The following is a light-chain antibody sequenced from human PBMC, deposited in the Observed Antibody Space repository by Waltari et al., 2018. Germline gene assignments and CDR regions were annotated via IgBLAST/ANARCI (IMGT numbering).Light chain of an antibody. CDR2: DVN. V-gene: IGLV2-14*03. Sequence: QSALSQPPSLSGFPGTSLTIPCTGPTHDVGGHDYVPRYQQHPGKAPKLIIRDVNNRPSGVSNRFSGSKSGNTASLTISGLQAEDEADYYCSSYSTSSSLILFGEGTKVTVL. CDR1: THDVGGHDY. CDR3: SSYSTSSSLIL. J-gene: IGLJ2*01.